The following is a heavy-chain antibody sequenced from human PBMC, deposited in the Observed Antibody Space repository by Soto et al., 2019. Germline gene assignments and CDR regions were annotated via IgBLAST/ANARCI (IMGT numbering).Heavy chain of an antibody. V-gene: IGHV3-23*01. CDR3: AKLGAYVGATTEVKGYYFDY. CDR1: GFTFSSYA. CDR2: ISGSGGDT. J-gene: IGHJ4*02. D-gene: IGHD1-26*01. Sequence: EVQLLESGGGLVQPGGSLRLSCAASGFTFSSYAMSWVRQAPGKGLEWVSTISGSGGDTYYADSVKGRFTISRDNSKNTLYLQMNSLRAEDTAVYYCAKLGAYVGATTEVKGYYFDYWGQGTLVTVSS.